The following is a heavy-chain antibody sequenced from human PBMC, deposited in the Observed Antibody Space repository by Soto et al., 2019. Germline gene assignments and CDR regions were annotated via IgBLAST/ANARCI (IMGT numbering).Heavy chain of an antibody. CDR1: GASISSYF. J-gene: IGHJ5*02. D-gene: IGHD6-19*01. CDR3: AREAGQESWFDP. V-gene: IGHV4-4*07. CDR2: ISTSGTT. Sequence: QVQLQESGPGLVEPSETLSLTCTVSGASISSYFWSWIRQPAGKGLDWIGRISTSGTTNYNPSLKSRVTMSVDTSKNHFSLNLSSVTAADPAVYYCAREAGQESWFDPWCQGTLDTVS.